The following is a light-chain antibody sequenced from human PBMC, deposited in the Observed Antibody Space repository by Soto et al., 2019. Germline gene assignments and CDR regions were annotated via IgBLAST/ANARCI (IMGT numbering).Light chain of an antibody. CDR3: QQYGSSPPIT. V-gene: IGKV3-20*01. CDR1: QSVTGTN. Sequence: EIVLTQSPGTLSLSPGERATLSCRGSQSVTGTNLAWYQQKPGQAPRLLIYGASSRATGIPDRFSGSGSGTDFTLTISRLEPEDFAVYYCQQYGSSPPITCGQGTRLEIK. CDR2: GAS. J-gene: IGKJ5*01.